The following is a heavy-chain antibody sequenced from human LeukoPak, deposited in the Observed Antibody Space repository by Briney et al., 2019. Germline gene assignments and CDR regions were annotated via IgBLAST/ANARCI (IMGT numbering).Heavy chain of an antibody. CDR1: GFTFSSYP. Sequence: HSGGSLRLSCAASGFTFSSYPMSWVRQAPGKGLEWVSVISGSGGATFYGDSVQGRFTISRDNSRDTLYLQMNSLTAEDTAVYYCGKYLQTTVGANDYWGQGTLVTVSS. V-gene: IGHV3-23*01. CDR3: GKYLQTTVGANDY. D-gene: IGHD1-26*01. CDR2: ISGSGGAT. J-gene: IGHJ4*02.